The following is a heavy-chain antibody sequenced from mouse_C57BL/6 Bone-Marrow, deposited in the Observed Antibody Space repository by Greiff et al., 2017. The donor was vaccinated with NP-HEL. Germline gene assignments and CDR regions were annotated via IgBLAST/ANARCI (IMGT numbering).Heavy chain of an antibody. CDR1: GFTFSDYY. J-gene: IGHJ3*01. CDR2: ISNGGGST. V-gene: IGHV5-12*01. D-gene: IGHD2-10*01. Sequence: EVQGVESGGGLVQPGGSLKLSCAASGFTFSDYYMYWVRQTPEKRLEWVAYISNGGGSTYYPDTVKGRFTISRDNAKNTLYLQMSRLKSEDTAMYYCARVALLGLFAYWGQGTLVTVSA. CDR3: ARVALLGLFAY.